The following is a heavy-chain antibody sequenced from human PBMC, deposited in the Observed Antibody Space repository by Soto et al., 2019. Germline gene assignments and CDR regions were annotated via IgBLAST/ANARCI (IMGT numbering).Heavy chain of an antibody. Sequence: QLQLQESGPGLVNPSETLSLTCTVSGGSISSSSYYWGWIRQPPGKGLEWIGSIYYSGSTYYNPSLQCRATLSVDPSKDEYAVELSSVTAEDTAVDYCASRKNGDAFDIWGQGTMVTVSS. CDR1: GGSISSSSYY. V-gene: IGHV4-39*01. CDR3: ASRKNGDAFDI. J-gene: IGHJ3*02. CDR2: IYYSGST.